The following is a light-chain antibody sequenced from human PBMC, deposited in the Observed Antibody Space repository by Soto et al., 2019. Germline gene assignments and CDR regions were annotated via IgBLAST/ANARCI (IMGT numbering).Light chain of an antibody. CDR2: DAS. V-gene: IGKV1-5*01. CDR1: QTISGW. Sequence: DIQMTQSPSTLSASVGDTVTITCRASQTISGWLAWYQQRPGKAPNLLIFDASTLESGVPSRFSGSGSGTEFTLTISSLQPDDFATYYCQQYNSYPITFGQGTRLEIK. CDR3: QQYNSYPIT. J-gene: IGKJ5*01.